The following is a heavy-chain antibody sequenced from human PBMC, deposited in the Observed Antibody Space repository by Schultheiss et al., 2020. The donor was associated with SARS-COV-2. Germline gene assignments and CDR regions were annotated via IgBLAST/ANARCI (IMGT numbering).Heavy chain of an antibody. CDR2: INSDGSST. Sequence: GGSLRLSCAASGFTFSSYAMSWVRQAPGKGLEWVSRINSDGSSTSYADSVKGRFTISRDNARDSLDLQMNSLRAEDTAVYYCAKGGEDYYDSSGSLWDLDYWGQGVLVTVSS. J-gene: IGHJ4*02. CDR1: GFTFSSYA. D-gene: IGHD3-22*01. CDR3: AKGGEDYYDSSGSLWDLDY. V-gene: IGHV3-23*01.